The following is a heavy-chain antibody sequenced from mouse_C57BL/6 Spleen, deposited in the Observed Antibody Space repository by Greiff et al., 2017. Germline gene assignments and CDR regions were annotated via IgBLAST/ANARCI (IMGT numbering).Heavy chain of an antibody. V-gene: IGHV3-6*01. D-gene: IGHD1-1*01. J-gene: IGHJ3*01. CDR1: GYSITSGYY. Sequence: EVQLQESGPGLVKPSQSLSLTCSVTGYSITSGYYWNWIRQFPGNKLEWMGYISYDGSNNYNPSLKNRISITRDTSKNQFFLKLNSVTTEDTATYYCARGGFIPGTWFAYWGQGTLVTVSA. CDR3: ARGGFIPGTWFAY. CDR2: ISYDGSN.